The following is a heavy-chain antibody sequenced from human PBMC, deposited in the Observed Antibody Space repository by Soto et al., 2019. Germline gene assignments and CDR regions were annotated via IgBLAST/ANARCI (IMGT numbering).Heavy chain of an antibody. CDR1: GYTFTGYY. D-gene: IGHD1-26*01. V-gene: IGHV1-2*04. J-gene: IGHJ3*02. Sequence: GASVKVSCKASGYTFTGYYMHWVRQAPGQGLEWMGWINPNSGGTNYAQKFQGWVTMTRDTSISTAYMELSRLRSDDTAVYYCARTTLVGAGAFAIWGQGTMVTVSS. CDR3: ARTTLVGAGAFAI. CDR2: INPNSGGT.